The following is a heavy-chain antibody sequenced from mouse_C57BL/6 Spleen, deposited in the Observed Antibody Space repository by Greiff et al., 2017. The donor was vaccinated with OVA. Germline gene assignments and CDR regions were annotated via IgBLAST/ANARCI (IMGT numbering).Heavy chain of an antibody. CDR1: GFSLTSYG. V-gene: IGHV2-5*01. J-gene: IGHJ1*03. Sequence: QVQLQQSGPGLVQPSQSLSITCTVSGFSLTSYGVHWVRQSPGKGLEWLGVIWRGGSTDYNAAFMSRLSITKDNSKSQVFFKMNSLQADDTAIYYCAKNSGYGSSNWYFDVWGTGTTVTVSS. CDR3: AKNSGYGSSNWYFDV. D-gene: IGHD1-1*01. CDR2: IWRGGST.